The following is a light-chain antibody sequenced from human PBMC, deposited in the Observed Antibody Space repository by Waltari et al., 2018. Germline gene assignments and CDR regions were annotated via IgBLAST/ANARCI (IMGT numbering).Light chain of an antibody. J-gene: IGLJ1*01. CDR1: SSYVGNYNL. CDR3: CSYAGLGIYV. V-gene: IGLV2-23*02. CDR2: EVT. Sequence: QSGLTQPPSVSGSPGTSITIYFTCTSSYVGNYNLVSWYQQYPGKAPKLMVYEVTRRSSGVSDRFSGSKSGNTASLTIYGLQSEDEADYYCCSYAGLGIYVFGTGTKVTVL.